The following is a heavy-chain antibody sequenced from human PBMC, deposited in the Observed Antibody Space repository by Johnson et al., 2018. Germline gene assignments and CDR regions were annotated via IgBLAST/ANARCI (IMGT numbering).Heavy chain of an antibody. J-gene: IGHJ3*02. V-gene: IGHV3-33*01. CDR3: ARPQGDYYDSSGYWADAFDI. CDR1: GFSFSSYG. CDR2: IWYDGSNQ. D-gene: IGHD3-22*01. Sequence: QVQLVQSGAGVVQPGTSLRVSCAASGFSFSSYGIHWVRQAPGKGLARVAAIWYDGSNQYYSDSVKGRFPIPRADSKNTVYLQMNSLRAEATAVYYWARPQGDYYDSSGYWADAFDIWGQGTRVTVSS.